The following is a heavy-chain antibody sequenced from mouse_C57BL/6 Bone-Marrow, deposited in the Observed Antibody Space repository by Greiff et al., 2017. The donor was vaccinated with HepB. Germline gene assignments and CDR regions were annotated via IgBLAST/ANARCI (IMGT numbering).Heavy chain of an antibody. CDR3: AAKDFTTGVEGYAMDY. CDR2: IYPGSGNT. D-gene: IGHD1-1*01. J-gene: IGHJ4*01. V-gene: IGHV1-66*01. Sequence: QVQLQQSGPELVKPGASVKISCKASGYSFTSYYIHWVKQRPGQGLEWIGWIYPGSGNTKYNEKFKGKATLTADTSSSTAYMQLSSLTSEDSAVYYDAAKDFTTGVEGYAMDYWGQGTSVTVSS. CDR1: GYSFTSYY.